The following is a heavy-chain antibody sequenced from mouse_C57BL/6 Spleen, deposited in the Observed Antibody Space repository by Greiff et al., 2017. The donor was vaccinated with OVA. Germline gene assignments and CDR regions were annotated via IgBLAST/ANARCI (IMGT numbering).Heavy chain of an antibody. CDR2: IYPRSGNT. CDR3: ARYDYYAMDY. J-gene: IGHJ4*01. CDR1: GYTFTSYG. Sequence: VKLMESGAELARPGASVKLSCKASGYTFTSYGISWVKQRTGQGLEWIGEIYPRSGNTYYNEKFKGKATLTADKSSSTAYMELRSLTSEDSAFYFCARYDYYAMDYWGQGTSVTVSS. V-gene: IGHV1-81*01.